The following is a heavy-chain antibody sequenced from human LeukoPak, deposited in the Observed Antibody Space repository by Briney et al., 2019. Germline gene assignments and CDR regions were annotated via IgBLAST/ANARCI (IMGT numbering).Heavy chain of an antibody. CDR3: TRGLFYRSSWFGY. CDR1: GFTFGDYA. Sequence: PGGSLRLSCTASGFTFGDYAMSWVRQAPGKGLEWVGFIRSKAYGGTSEYAASVRGRFTISRDDSKSIAYLQMNSLKTEDTAVYYCTRGLFYRSSWFGYWGQGTLVTVSS. J-gene: IGHJ4*02. V-gene: IGHV3-49*04. D-gene: IGHD6-13*01. CDR2: IRSKAYGGTS.